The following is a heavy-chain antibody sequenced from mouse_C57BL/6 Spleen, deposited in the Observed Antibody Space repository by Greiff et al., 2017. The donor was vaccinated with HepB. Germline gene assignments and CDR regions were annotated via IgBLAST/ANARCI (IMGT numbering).Heavy chain of an antibody. Sequence: EVQVVESGGDLVKPGGSLKLSCAASGFTFSSYGMSWVRQTPDKRLEWVATISSGGSYTYYPDSVKGRFTISRDNAKNTLYLQMSSLKSEDTAMYYCARHAHYYGSSYEAMDYWGQGTSVNVSS. CDR2: ISSGGSYT. J-gene: IGHJ4*01. CDR3: ARHAHYYGSSYEAMDY. V-gene: IGHV5-6*01. D-gene: IGHD1-1*01. CDR1: GFTFSSYG.